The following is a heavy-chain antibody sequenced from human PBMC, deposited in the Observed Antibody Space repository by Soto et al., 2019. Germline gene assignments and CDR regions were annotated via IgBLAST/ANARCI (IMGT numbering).Heavy chain of an antibody. D-gene: IGHD2-2*03. CDR1: GGSISSYY. J-gene: IGHJ5*02. CDR2: IYYSGST. V-gene: IGHV4-59*08. CDR3: ARRGGGYCSSTSCPNWFDP. Sequence: SETLSLTCTVSGGSISSYYWSWIRQPPGKGLEWIGYIYYSGSTNYNPSLKSRVTISVDTSKNQFSLKLSSVTAADTAVYYCARRGGGYCSSTSCPNWFDPWGQGTLVTVSS.